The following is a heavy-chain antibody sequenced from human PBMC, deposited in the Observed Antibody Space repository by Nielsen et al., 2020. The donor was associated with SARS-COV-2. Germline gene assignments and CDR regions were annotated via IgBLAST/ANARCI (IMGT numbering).Heavy chain of an antibody. V-gene: IGHV4-31*03. CDR2: IYCSGST. D-gene: IGHD4-11*01. Sequence: SETLSLTCTVSGGSISSGGYYWSWIRQHPGKGLEWIGYIYCSGSTYYNPSLKSRVTISVDTSKNQFSLKLSSVTAADTAVYYCAGDYRRNYYYGMDVWGQGTTVTVSS. J-gene: IGHJ6*02. CDR1: GGSISSGGYY. CDR3: AGDYRRNYYYGMDV.